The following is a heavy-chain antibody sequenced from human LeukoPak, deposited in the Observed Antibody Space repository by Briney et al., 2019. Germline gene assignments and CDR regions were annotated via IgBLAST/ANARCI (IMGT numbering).Heavy chain of an antibody. J-gene: IGHJ4*02. V-gene: IGHV3-64D*09. CDR1: GFTFGTYA. Sequence: GGSLRLSCSASGFTFGTYAMHWVRQAPGKGLEYVSAISSNGGATYYADSVRGRFTISRDNSKKMLYLQMSSLTTEDTAVYYCAEVGASSGLDNWGQGTLVHVSS. CDR2: ISSNGGAT. D-gene: IGHD1-26*01. CDR3: AEVGASSGLDN.